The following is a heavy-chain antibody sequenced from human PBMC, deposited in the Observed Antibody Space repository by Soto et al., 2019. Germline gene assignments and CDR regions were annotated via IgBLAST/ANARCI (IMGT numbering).Heavy chain of an antibody. CDR2: INAGNGNT. D-gene: IGHD3-22*01. CDR3: ARAQYYYDSSGSYYYYYGMDV. Sequence: ASVKVSCKASGYTFTSYAMHWVRQAPGQRLEWMGWINAGNGNTKYSQKFQGRVTITRDTSASTAYMELSSLRSEDTAVYYCARAQYYYDSSGSYYYYYGMDVWGQGTTVTVSS. CDR1: GYTFTSYA. V-gene: IGHV1-3*01. J-gene: IGHJ6*02.